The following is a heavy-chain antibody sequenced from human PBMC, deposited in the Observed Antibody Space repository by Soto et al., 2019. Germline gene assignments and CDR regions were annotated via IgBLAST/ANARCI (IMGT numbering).Heavy chain of an antibody. V-gene: IGHV3-23*01. Sequence: EVQLLESGGGLAQPGGSLRLSCAASGFNINNYAMNWVRQAPGEGLEWVSGIKSDGTTYYVDSVKGRCAISRDDSKNTLFMQMNSLRAEDTALYYCAKTSVGYGSYYIDVWGKGTTVTVSS. CDR1: GFNINNYA. CDR2: IKSDGTT. D-gene: IGHD5-18*01. CDR3: AKTSVGYGSYYIDV. J-gene: IGHJ6*03.